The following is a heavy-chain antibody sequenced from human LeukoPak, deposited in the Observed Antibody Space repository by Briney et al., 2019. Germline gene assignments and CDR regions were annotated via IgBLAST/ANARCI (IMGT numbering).Heavy chain of an antibody. CDR3: TRGNSSGWYVVGWFDP. Sequence: PGRSLRLSCTASGFTFGDYAMSWFRQAPGKGLEWVGFIRSKAYGGTTEYAASVKGRFTISRDDSKSIAYLQMNSLKTEDTAVHYCTRGNSSGWYVVGWFDPWGQGTLVTVSS. CDR1: GFTFGDYA. CDR2: IRSKAYGGTT. J-gene: IGHJ5*02. V-gene: IGHV3-49*03. D-gene: IGHD6-19*01.